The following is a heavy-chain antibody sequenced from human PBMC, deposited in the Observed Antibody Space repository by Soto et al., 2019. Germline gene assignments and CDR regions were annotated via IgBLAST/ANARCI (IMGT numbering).Heavy chain of an antibody. D-gene: IGHD3-10*01. CDR2: ISDDGVSK. CDR3: ARAYYFGSGTSYTLYY. J-gene: IGHJ4*02. V-gene: IGHV3-30*03. CDR1: GFTFSNYG. Sequence: QTGGSLRLSCAAAGFTFSNYGMHWVRQAPGKGLEWVAVISDDGVSKYYADSVQGRFTISRDNSESVVLLQMNSLRPDDTALYFCARAYYFGSGTSYTLYYWGQGTQVTAPQ.